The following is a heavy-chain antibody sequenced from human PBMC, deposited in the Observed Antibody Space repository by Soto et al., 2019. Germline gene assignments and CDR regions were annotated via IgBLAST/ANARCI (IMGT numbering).Heavy chain of an antibody. CDR3: ARGAVVGIGYFEL. Sequence: EVQLVESGGGLVKPGGSLRLSCAASGFTFSSHSVNWVRQAPGKGLEWVSCITATSSFIYYADSVKGRFTISRDNAKQSLYLQIVSLRVEDTAVYYCARGAVVGIGYFELWGRGTLVTVYS. CDR1: GFTFSSHS. D-gene: IGHD6-19*01. J-gene: IGHJ2*01. V-gene: IGHV3-21*01. CDR2: ITATSSFI.